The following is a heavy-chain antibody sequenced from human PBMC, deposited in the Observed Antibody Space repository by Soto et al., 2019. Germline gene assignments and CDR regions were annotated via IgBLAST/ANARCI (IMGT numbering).Heavy chain of an antibody. J-gene: IGHJ4*02. CDR3: ARHGQWLAKGLY. V-gene: IGHV4-39*01. Sequence: QLQLQESGPGLVKPSETLSLTCSVSGDSISSGTYYWGWIRQPPGKGLEWIGSLYYSGGNHYNPSLKSRINIHLDTPKNQLSLTLSSVSAADTAVYYCARHGQWLAKGLYWGQGTLVTVSS. D-gene: IGHD6-19*01. CDR1: GDSISSGTYY. CDR2: LYYSGGN.